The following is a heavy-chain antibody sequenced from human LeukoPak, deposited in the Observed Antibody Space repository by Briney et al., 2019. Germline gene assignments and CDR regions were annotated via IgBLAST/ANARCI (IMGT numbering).Heavy chain of an antibody. D-gene: IGHD1-7*01. CDR1: GFTFRSYA. Sequence: GGSLRLSCAGSGFTFRSYAMSWVRQAPGKGLEWVSAISGSGGSTYYADSVKGRFTISRDNSKNTLYLQMNSLRAEDTAVYYCAKDHFNWTYESYYYYYMDVWGKGTTVTVSS. V-gene: IGHV3-23*01. CDR2: ISGSGGST. CDR3: AKDHFNWTYESYYYYYMDV. J-gene: IGHJ6*03.